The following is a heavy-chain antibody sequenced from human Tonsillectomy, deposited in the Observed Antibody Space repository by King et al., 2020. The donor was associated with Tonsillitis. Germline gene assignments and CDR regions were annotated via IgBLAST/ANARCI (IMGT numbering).Heavy chain of an antibody. Sequence: VQLVESGGGLVQPGGSLRLSCAASGFTFSSYAMSWVRQAPGKGLEWVSAISGSGGNTFYADSVKGRFTISRDSSKDTLYLQMNSLRAEDTAVYYCAKGIYSSSWAPSECDYWGQGTLVTVS. J-gene: IGHJ4*02. CDR3: AKGIYSSSWAPSECDY. V-gene: IGHV3-23*04. D-gene: IGHD6-13*01. CDR1: GFTFSSYA. CDR2: ISGSGGNT.